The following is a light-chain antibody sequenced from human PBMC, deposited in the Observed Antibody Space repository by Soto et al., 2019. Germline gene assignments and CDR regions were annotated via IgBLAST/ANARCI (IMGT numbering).Light chain of an antibody. J-gene: IGKJ1*01. CDR2: GAS. Sequence: EIVLTQSPATLSLSPGERATLSCRASQSVGSWLAWYQQKPGQAPRLLIYGASSRATGIPDRFSGSGSRTDFTLTISRLEAEDVALYCRQQFGSSLTFGQGTKVDIK. V-gene: IGKV3-20*01. CDR1: QSVGSW. CDR3: QQFGSSLT.